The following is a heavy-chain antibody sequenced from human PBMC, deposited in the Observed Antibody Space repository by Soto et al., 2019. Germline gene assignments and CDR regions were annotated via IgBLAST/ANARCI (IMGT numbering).Heavy chain of an antibody. CDR1: GGTFSSYA. D-gene: IGHD6-19*01. CDR2: IIPIFGTA. CDR3: ARVSVAGSKRAVAFDP. Sequence: GASVKVSCKASGGTFSSYAISWVRQAPGQGLEWMGGIIPIFGTANYAQKFQGRVTITADESTSTAYMELSSLRSEDTAVYYCARVSVAGSKRAVAFDPWGQGTLVTVSS. V-gene: IGHV1-69*13. J-gene: IGHJ5*02.